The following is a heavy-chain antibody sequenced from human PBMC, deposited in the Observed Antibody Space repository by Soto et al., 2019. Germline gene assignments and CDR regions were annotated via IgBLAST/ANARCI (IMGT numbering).Heavy chain of an antibody. CDR2: IHHSGST. V-gene: IGHV4-38-2*01. CDR1: GYSITSNYY. Sequence: SETLSLTCAVSGYSITSNYYWGWIRQSPGRGLEFIGTIHHSGSTYYNPSLKSRVTISLETSKSQFSLKLSSVTAADTALYFCARVSPPEWEWRFFVLWGRGTLVTVSS. CDR3: ARVSPPEWEWRFFVL. J-gene: IGHJ2*01. D-gene: IGHD1-26*01.